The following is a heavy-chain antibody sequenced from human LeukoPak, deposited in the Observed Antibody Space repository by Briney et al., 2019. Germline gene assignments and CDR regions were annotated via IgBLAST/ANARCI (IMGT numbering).Heavy chain of an antibody. V-gene: IGHV4-30-2*01. CDR1: GGSISSGGYC. J-gene: IGHJ6*03. D-gene: IGHD6-6*01. Sequence: SETLSLTCTVSGGSISSGGYCWSWIRQPPGKGLEWIGYIYHSGSTYYNPSLKSRVTISVDRSKNQFSLKLSSVTAADTAVYYCARGYGSSFYYYYYMDVWGKGTTVTVSS. CDR2: IYHSGST. CDR3: ARGYGSSFYYYYYMDV.